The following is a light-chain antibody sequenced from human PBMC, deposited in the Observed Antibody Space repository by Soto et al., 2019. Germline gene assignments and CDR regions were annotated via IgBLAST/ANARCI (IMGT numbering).Light chain of an antibody. CDR1: SSDVGGYNY. CDR2: DVS. CDR3: SSYTSSSTQVV. J-gene: IGLJ2*01. V-gene: IGLV2-14*01. Sequence: QSVLTQPASVSGSPGQSITISCTGTSSDVGGYNYVSWYQQHPGKAPKLMIYDVSNRRSGVSNLFSGSKSGNTASLTISGRLAEDEADYYCSSYTSSSTQVVFGGGTKVTVL.